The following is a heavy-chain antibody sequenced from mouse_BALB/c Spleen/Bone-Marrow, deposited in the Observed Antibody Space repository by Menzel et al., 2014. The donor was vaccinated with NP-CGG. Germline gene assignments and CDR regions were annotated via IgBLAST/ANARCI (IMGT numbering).Heavy chain of an antibody. Sequence: EVMLVESGGGLVQPGGSRKLSCAASGFTFSSFGMHWVRQAPEKRLEWVAYISSGSSTIYYADTVKGRFTISRDNPKNTLFLQMTSLRSEDTAMYYCARSLYYRYDFFDYWGQGTTLTVSS. CDR1: GFTFSSFG. J-gene: IGHJ2*01. D-gene: IGHD2-14*01. CDR3: ARSLYYRYDFFDY. CDR2: ISSGSSTI. V-gene: IGHV5-17*02.